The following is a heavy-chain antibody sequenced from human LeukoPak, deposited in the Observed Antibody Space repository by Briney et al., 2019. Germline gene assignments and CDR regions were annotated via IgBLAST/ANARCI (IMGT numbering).Heavy chain of an antibody. V-gene: IGHV3-30*18. D-gene: IGHD2-15*01. CDR3: AKGVVAATNAAYYGMDV. J-gene: IGHJ6*02. Sequence: GGSLRLSCAPSRVTFSNYGMPSVRQSPGKGLRAVAVIGYDESDKYYADSVTGRFTISRDNSKNTLYLQMNSLRPEDTAVYYCAKGVVAATNAAYYGMDVWGQGTTVTVSS. CDR2: IGYDESDK. CDR1: RVTFSNYG.